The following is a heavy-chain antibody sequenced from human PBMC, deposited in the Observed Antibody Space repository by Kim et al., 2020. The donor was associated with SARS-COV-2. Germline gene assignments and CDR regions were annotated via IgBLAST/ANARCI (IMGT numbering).Heavy chain of an antibody. CDR2: ISAYNGNT. V-gene: IGHV1-18*01. J-gene: IGHJ6*02. CDR3: ARDSYYGSGSAPGPYYYYGMDV. CDR1: GYTFTSYG. D-gene: IGHD3-10*01. Sequence: ASVKVSCKASGYTFTSYGISWVRQAPGQGLEWMGWISAYNGNTNYAQKLQGRVTMTTDTSTSTAYMELRSLRSDDTAVYYCARDSYYGSGSAPGPYYYYGMDVWGQGTTVTVSS.